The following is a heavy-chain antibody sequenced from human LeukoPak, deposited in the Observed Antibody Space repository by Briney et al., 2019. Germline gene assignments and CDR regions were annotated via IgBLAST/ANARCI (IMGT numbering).Heavy chain of an antibody. J-gene: IGHJ5*02. CDR2: INAGNGNT. V-gene: IGHV1-3*01. CDR3: ARGALIRGFDP. Sequence: GASVKVSCKASGYTLTGYYMHWVRQAPGQRLEWMGWINAGNGNTKYSQKFQGRVTITRDTSASTAYMELSSLRSEDTAVYYCARGALIRGFDPWGQGTLVTVSS. CDR1: GYTLTGYY. D-gene: IGHD4-17*01.